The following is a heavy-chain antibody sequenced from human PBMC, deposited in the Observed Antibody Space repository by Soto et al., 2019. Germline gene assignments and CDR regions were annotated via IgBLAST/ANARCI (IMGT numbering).Heavy chain of an antibody. CDR3: VRGTIGAPGKDY. V-gene: IGHV3-7*01. D-gene: IGHD6-13*01. J-gene: IGHJ4*02. CDR2: MNQDGGEK. CDR1: GFTFSSYG. Sequence: PGGSLRLSCAASGFTFSSYGMHWVRQAPGKGLEWVANMNQDGGEKYFLDAVKGRFTISRDNAKNSLYLQMDSLRAEDTAVYYCVRGTIGAPGKDYWGQGTLVTVSS.